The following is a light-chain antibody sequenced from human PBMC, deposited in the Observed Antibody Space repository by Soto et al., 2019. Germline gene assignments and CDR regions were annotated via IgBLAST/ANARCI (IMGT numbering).Light chain of an antibody. CDR1: RSILSSSNNKNY. V-gene: IGKV4-1*01. Sequence: DIVMTQSPDSLAVALGERATMNCKSSRSILSSSNNKNYLAWYQQKPGQPPRLLIYWASTRQSGVPERFSGSGSGTDFTLTISSRQAEDVGVYYCQQYYSSPFTFGPGTKVDIK. CDR3: QQYYSSPFT. J-gene: IGKJ3*01. CDR2: WAS.